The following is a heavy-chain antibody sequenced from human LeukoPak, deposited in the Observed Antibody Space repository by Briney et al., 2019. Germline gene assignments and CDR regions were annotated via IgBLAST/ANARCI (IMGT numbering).Heavy chain of an antibody. CDR2: ISGSGDRT. CDR3: AKDLSSDGGNTLGYFEL. J-gene: IGHJ2*01. D-gene: IGHD4-23*01. V-gene: IGHV3-23*01. Sequence: GSLPLSCAASGFTFTNYAMNWVRQAPGKGLEWVSVISGSGDRTYYTDSVKGRFTISRDNSKKPLSLQMKSLRVEHTAVYFCAKDLSSDGGNTLGYFELWGSGSLVAASS. CDR1: GFTFTNYA.